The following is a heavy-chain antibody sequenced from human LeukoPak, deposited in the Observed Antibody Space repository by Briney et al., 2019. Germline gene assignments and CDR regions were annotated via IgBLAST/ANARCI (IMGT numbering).Heavy chain of an antibody. Sequence: ASVKVSCKASGYTLTSFGISWVRQAPGQGPEWMGWISAYNGNKVYAQELQGRVTMTTDTSTSTAYMELRSLRSDDTAVYYCARDRWSSSSSEGALDIWGQGTMVTVSS. CDR1: GYTLTSFG. D-gene: IGHD6-6*01. V-gene: IGHV1-18*01. CDR3: ARDRWSSSSSEGALDI. CDR2: ISAYNGNK. J-gene: IGHJ3*02.